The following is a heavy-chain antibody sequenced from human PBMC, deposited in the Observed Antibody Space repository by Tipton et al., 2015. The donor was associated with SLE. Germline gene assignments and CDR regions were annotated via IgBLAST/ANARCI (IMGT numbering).Heavy chain of an antibody. CDR2: IFKIGSP. Sequence: LRLSCVASGFTFNDYYMSWIRQAPGKGLEWIGNIFKIGSPHYNPSLKSRVSLSVDTSKNQFSLKLSSVTAADTAVYYCAAAGSKRGSSRQGWVTQREVYWYFDLWGRGTLVTVSS. V-gene: IGHV4-38-2*01. CDR3: AAAGSKRGSSRQGWVTQREVYWYFDL. CDR1: GFTFNDYY. D-gene: IGHD2-21*02. J-gene: IGHJ2*01.